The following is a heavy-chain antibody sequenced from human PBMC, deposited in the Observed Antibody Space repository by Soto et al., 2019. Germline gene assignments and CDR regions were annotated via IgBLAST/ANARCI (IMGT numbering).Heavy chain of an antibody. D-gene: IGHD2-15*01. CDR1: GFTFGSHS. V-gene: IGHV3-21*06. J-gene: IGHJ4*02. Sequence: EVQLVESGGGLVKPGGSLRLSCADSGFTFGSHSMFWVRQAPGKGLEWVSSISSDSTYIFYADSVKGRFAISRDNAKNSVYRQMDGLGAEDTAVYYCGRGGLVVVGAPTPPLDYWGQGPLVTVSS. CDR2: ISSDSTYI. CDR3: GRGGLVVVGAPTPPLDY.